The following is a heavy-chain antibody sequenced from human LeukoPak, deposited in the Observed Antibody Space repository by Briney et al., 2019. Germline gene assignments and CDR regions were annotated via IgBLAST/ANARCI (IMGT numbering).Heavy chain of an antibody. CDR2: VYYTGST. CDR1: GASISGGTYY. D-gene: IGHD1-26*01. Sequence: SETLSLTCSVSGASISGGTYYWGWIRQPPGKGLEWIGSVYYTGSTYDNPSLKSRVTISVDTPKNQFSLKLSSVTAADTAVYYCARRGGSGRAFDYWGQGTLVTVSS. V-gene: IGHV4-39*01. J-gene: IGHJ4*02. CDR3: ARRGGSGRAFDY.